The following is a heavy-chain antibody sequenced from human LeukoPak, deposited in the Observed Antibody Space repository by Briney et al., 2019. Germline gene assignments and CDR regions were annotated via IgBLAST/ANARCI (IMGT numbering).Heavy chain of an antibody. V-gene: IGHV3-48*01. CDR1: DSMSRRFK. CDR2: ISDDSSTI. D-gene: IGHD5-18*01. Sequence: GGSLRLSCAASDSMSRRFKMNWVRQAPGEGVEWVSYISDDSSTIHYADSVKGRFTISRDNAENSLYLQMNSLRAEDTAVYYCARGGYNYGSVFDYWGQGTLVTVSS. CDR3: ARGGYNYGSVFDY. J-gene: IGHJ4*02.